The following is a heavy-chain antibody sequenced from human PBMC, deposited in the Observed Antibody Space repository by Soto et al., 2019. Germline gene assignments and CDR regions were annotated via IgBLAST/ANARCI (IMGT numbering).Heavy chain of an antibody. CDR3: ARADPDASVGY. J-gene: IGHJ4*02. V-gene: IGHV4-59*01. Sequence: SKTLSLTCTVSGGSMSSYYWTWLRQSPGRGLEWIGYISYSGSTYCNPSLKSRVTISADTSKNQFSLRMNSMIAADTAVYYCARADPDASVGYWGQGNLVTVSP. CDR2: ISYSGST. D-gene: IGHD2-15*01. CDR1: GGSMSSYY.